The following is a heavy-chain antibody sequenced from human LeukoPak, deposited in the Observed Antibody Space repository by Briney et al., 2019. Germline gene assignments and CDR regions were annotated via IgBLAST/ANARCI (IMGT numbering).Heavy chain of an antibody. Sequence: SETLSLTCSVSGYSISSAYYWGWIRQPPGQGLEWIATIHYSGSTYYNPSLKSRVTISVDTSKNQFSLKLSSVTAADTAVYYCARAEWGYCSSTSCYHWFDLWGQGTLVTVSS. CDR2: IHYSGST. CDR1: GYSISSAYY. J-gene: IGHJ5*02. D-gene: IGHD2-2*01. V-gene: IGHV4-38-2*02. CDR3: ARAEWGYCSSTSCYHWFDL.